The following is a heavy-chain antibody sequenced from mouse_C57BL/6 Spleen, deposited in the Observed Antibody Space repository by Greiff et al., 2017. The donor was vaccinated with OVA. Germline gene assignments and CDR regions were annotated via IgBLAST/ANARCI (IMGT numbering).Heavy chain of an antibody. CDR3: AISPLYYYGSSYGFAY. CDR2: INPSNGGT. Sequence: QVQLQQSGTELVKPGASVKLSCKASGYTFTSYWMHWVKQRPGQGLEWIGNINPSNGGTNYNEKFKSKATLTVDKSSSTAYMQLSSLTSEDSAVYYCAISPLYYYGSSYGFAYWGQGTLVTVSA. J-gene: IGHJ3*01. CDR1: GYTFTSYW. V-gene: IGHV1-53*01. D-gene: IGHD1-1*01.